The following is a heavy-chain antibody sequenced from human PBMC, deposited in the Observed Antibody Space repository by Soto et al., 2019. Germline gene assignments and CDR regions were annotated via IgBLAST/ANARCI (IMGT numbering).Heavy chain of an antibody. CDR2: VRQDGSQK. CDR3: ARDFDGYFDY. J-gene: IGHJ4*02. Sequence: GGSLRLSCEASGFTFSSYWMSWVRQAPGKGLEWVANVRQDGSQKYLVDSVKGRFTISRDNAKNSLYLQMNSLRAEDTAVYYCARDFDGYFDYWGQGTLVTVSS. CDR1: GFTFSSYW. V-gene: IGHV3-7*01.